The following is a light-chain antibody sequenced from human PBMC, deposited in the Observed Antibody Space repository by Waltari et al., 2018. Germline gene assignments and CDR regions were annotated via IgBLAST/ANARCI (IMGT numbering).Light chain of an antibody. CDR1: QRVSGY. CDR2: AAS. CDR3: QQTYSNFRT. Sequence: SVTITCRTSQRVSGYLNWYQQKPGQAPKLLIYAASSLQSGVPSRFSGSGFGTDFTLTINGLQPEDFAVYYCQQTYSNFRTFGQGTKVDVK. J-gene: IGKJ1*01. V-gene: IGKV1-39*01.